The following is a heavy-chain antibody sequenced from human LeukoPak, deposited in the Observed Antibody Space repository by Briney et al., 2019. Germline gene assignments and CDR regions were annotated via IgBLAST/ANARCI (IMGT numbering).Heavy chain of an antibody. CDR2: ISGSGDST. CDR3: AKSLFTSAHGSGRAFDI. CDR1: GFTLGTYA. Sequence: AGGSLRLSCAASGFTLGTYAMNWVRQAPGKGLECVSTISGSGDSTYYTDSVRGRFTISRDNSKETLYLQMNSLRAEDTALYYCAKSLFTSAHGSGRAFDIWGQGTMVTVSS. J-gene: IGHJ3*02. D-gene: IGHD3-10*01. V-gene: IGHV3-23*01.